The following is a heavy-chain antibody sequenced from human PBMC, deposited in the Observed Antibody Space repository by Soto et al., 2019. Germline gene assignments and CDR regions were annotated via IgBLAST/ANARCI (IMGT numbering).Heavy chain of an antibody. CDR2: ISYDGSNQ. CDR3: AKDQASGQGSFDS. V-gene: IGHV3-30*18. Sequence: PRGSLRLSCAASGFTFNIYGMHWVRQAPDKGLEWVALISYDGSNQYYAESVKGRFTISRDNSKNTLFLQMNSLRADDTAVYYCAKDQASGQGSFDSWGQGTLVTVSS. J-gene: IGHJ4*02. CDR1: GFTFNIYG.